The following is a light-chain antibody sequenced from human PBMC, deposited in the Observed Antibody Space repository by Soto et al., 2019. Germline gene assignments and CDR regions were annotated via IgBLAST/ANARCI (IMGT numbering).Light chain of an antibody. CDR2: AAS. CDR1: QGISSY. V-gene: IGKV1-9*01. Sequence: DIQLTQSPSFRSASVGDRVTITCRASQGISSYLAWYQQKPGKTPKLLIYAASTLQSGVPSRFGGSGSGTEFTLTISSLQSEEFASYYCQQLNSYPLTFGGGTKMEIK. CDR3: QQLNSYPLT. J-gene: IGKJ4*02.